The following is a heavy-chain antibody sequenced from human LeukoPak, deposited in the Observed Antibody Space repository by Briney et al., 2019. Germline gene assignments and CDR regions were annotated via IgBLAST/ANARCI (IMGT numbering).Heavy chain of an antibody. J-gene: IGHJ4*02. D-gene: IGHD1-26*01. V-gene: IGHV1-2*04. CDR2: INPNSGGT. CDR1: GYTFTGYY. Sequence: ASVKVSCKASGYTFTGYYMHWVRQAPGQGLEWMGWINPNSGGTNYAQKFQGWVTMTRNTSISTAYMELSSLRSEDTAVYYCARELVGAPRGYWGQGTLVTVSS. CDR3: ARELVGAPRGY.